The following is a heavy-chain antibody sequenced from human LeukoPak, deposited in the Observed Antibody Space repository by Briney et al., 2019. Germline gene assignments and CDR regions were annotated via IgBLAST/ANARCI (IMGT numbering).Heavy chain of an antibody. Sequence: SETLSLTCAVSGGSISSSNWWSWVRQPPGQGLEWIGEIYHSGSTNYNPSLKSRVTISVDKSKNQFSLKLSSVTAADTAVYYCASRIAAADPLNWFDPWGQGTLVTVSS. V-gene: IGHV4-4*02. CDR1: GGSISSSNW. J-gene: IGHJ5*02. CDR3: ASRIAAADPLNWFDP. D-gene: IGHD6-13*01. CDR2: IYHSGST.